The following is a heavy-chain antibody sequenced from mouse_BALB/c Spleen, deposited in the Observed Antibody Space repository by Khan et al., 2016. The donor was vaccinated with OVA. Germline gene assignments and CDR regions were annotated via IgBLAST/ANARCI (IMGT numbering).Heavy chain of an antibody. CDR3: ARSLYYSDSYAMDY. V-gene: IGHV3-2*02. J-gene: IGHJ4*01. CDR1: GYSITSDYA. D-gene: IGHD2-13*01. Sequence: EVKLLESGPGLVKPSQSLSLTCTVTGYSITSDYAWNWIRQFPGNKLEWMGYISSTGSTSYNPSLKRRITITRDTSKNQFFLHFNSVTTEDTATYYCARSLYYSDSYAMDYWGQGTSVTVSS. CDR2: ISSTGST.